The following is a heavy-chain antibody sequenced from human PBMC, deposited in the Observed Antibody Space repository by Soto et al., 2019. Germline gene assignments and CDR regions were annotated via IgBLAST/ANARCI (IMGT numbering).Heavy chain of an antibody. CDR1: GGSISSYY. Sequence: QVQLQESGPGLVKPSETLSLTCTVSGGSISSYYWSWIRQPPGKGLEWIGYIYYSGSTNYNPSLNSRVSMSVDTSKNQFYLKLSSVTAADTAVYYCARRYGGNFDYWGQRTLVTVAS. CDR2: IYYSGST. V-gene: IGHV4-59*01. J-gene: IGHJ4*02. D-gene: IGHD1-26*01. CDR3: ARRYGGNFDY.